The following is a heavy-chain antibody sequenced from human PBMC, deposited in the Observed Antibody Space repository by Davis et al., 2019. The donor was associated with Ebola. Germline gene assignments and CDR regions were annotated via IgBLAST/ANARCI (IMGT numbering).Heavy chain of an antibody. CDR3: ARSLYSSSWYEYDY. CDR1: GFTFDDYA. D-gene: IGHD6-13*01. Sequence: SLKISCAASGFTFDDYAMHWVRQAPGKGLEWVSGISWNSGSIGYADSVKGRFTISRDNSKNTLYLQMNSLRAEDTAVYYCARSLYSSSWYEYDYWGQGTLVTVSS. V-gene: IGHV3-9*01. J-gene: IGHJ4*02. CDR2: ISWNSGSI.